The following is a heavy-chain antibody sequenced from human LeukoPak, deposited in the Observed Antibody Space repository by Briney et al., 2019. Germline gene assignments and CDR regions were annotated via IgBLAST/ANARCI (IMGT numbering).Heavy chain of an antibody. D-gene: IGHD4-17*01. CDR2: ISPNSGGT. Sequence: ASVKVSCKASGYTFTDYYVHWVRQAPGQGLEWMGRISPNSGGTNYAQKFRGRLTVTRDTSISTAYMELSSLRSDDTAVYYCAKNRAGDYADYWGQGTLVTLSS. V-gene: IGHV1-2*06. J-gene: IGHJ4*02. CDR1: GYTFTDYY. CDR3: AKNRAGDYADY.